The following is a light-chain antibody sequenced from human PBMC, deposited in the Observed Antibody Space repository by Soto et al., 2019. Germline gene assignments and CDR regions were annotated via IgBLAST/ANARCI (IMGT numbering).Light chain of an antibody. CDR3: QQYNSYPWT. CDR2: AAS. CDR1: QSITNY. Sequence: DIEITQSPSALSASVGDRVTITCRASQSITNYLNWYQHKPGQAPNLLIYAASTLQAGVPSRFRGSGSGTDCTLTISSLQPDDFETYYCQQYNSYPWTFGQGTKVDIK. J-gene: IGKJ1*01. V-gene: IGKV1-16*01.